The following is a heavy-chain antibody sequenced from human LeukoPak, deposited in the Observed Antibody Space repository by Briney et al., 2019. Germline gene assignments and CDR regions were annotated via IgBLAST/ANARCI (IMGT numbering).Heavy chain of an antibody. Sequence: PSETLSLTCAVYGGSFTGYYWSWVRQFPGKGLEWIGEIKYSGSTNYNPSLKSRVTISVDTSKKQFSLRLRSVTAADTAVYYCARSNIVPTPFDYWGQGTLVTVSS. CDR3: ARSNIVPTPFDY. CDR2: IKYSGST. V-gene: IGHV4-34*01. CDR1: GGSFTGYY. D-gene: IGHD5-12*01. J-gene: IGHJ4*02.